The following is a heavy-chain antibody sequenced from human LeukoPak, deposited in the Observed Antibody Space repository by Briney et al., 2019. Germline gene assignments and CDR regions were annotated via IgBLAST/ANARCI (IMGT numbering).Heavy chain of an antibody. CDR3: ARDLVTVTKGFDI. D-gene: IGHD4-17*01. V-gene: IGHV4-59*11. J-gene: IGHJ3*02. CDR2: ISYIGRT. CDR1: ADSFSSHY. Sequence: SETLSLTCAVTADSFSSHYWTWIRQPPGKGLEWIGYISYIGRTNYNPSLKSRVTISIDTSKNQFSLKLSSVTAADTAVYYCARDLVTVTKGFDIWGQGTMVSVSS.